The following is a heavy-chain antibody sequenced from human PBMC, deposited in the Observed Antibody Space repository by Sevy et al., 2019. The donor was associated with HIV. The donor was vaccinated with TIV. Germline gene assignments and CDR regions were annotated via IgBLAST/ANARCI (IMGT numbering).Heavy chain of an antibody. Sequence: ASVKVSCKASGGTFSSYAISWVRQAPGQGLEWMGGIIPIFGTANYAQKFQGRVTITADKSTSTAYMELSSLRSEDTAVYYCARGSSSGYYLSYFDYWGQGTLVTVSS. V-gene: IGHV1-69*06. CDR3: ARGSSSGYYLSYFDY. D-gene: IGHD3-22*01. J-gene: IGHJ4*02. CDR2: IIPIFGTA. CDR1: GGTFSSYA.